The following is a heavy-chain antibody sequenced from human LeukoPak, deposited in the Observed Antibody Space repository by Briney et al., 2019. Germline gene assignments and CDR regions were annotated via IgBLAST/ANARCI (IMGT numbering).Heavy chain of an antibody. CDR3: ARGIYCSSTSCYMGDFDY. CDR1: GFTFSSYS. V-gene: IGHV3-48*01. Sequence: GGSLRLSCAASGFTFSSYSMNWVRQAPGKGLEWVSYISSSSSTIYYADSVKGRFTISRDNAKNSLYLQMNSLRAEDTAVYHCARGIYCSSTSCYMGDFDYWGQGTLVTVSS. D-gene: IGHD2-2*02. CDR2: ISSSSSTI. J-gene: IGHJ4*02.